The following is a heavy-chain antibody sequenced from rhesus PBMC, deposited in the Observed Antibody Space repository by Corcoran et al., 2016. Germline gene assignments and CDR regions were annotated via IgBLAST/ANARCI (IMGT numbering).Heavy chain of an antibody. CDR1: GGSISDSYR. D-gene: IGHD5-42*01. Sequence: QVQLQESGPGVVKPSETLSLTCAVSGGSISDSYRWSWIRQPPGKGLEWIGVVDVSSPGTNKHPSLKRRVHISKETSMNQFFLKLGSATAADTAVYDGARGGIQFGYWGQGVLVTVSS. CDR3: ARGGIQFGY. J-gene: IGHJ4*01. V-gene: IGHV4S10*01. CDR2: VDVSSPGT.